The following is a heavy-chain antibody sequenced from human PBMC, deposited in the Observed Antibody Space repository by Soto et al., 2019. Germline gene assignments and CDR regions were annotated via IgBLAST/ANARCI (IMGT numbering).Heavy chain of an antibody. J-gene: IGHJ4*02. D-gene: IGHD6-6*01. CDR2: ISGSGGST. V-gene: IGHV3-23*01. Sequence: GGSLRLSCAASGFTFSSYAMSWVRQAPGKGLEWVSAISGSGGSTYYADSVKGRFTISRDNSKNTLYLQMNSLRAEDTAVYYCTLAARRLSLLPDYWGQGTLVTVSS. CDR3: TLAARRLSLLPDY. CDR1: GFTFSSYA.